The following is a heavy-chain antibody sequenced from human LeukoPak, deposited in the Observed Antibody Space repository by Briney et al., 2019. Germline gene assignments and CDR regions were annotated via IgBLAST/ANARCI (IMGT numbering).Heavy chain of an antibody. J-gene: IGHJ4*02. CDR3: ARDEGYCSGGSCYHPYYFDY. D-gene: IGHD2-15*01. V-gene: IGHV1-18*01. CDR1: GYTFTSYG. CDR2: ISAYNVNI. Sequence: GASVKVSCKASGYTFTSYGITWVRQAPGQGLEWMGWISAYNVNITYTQKLQGRVTMTTATSTSTAYMELRSLKSDDTAVYYCARDEGYCSGGSCYHPYYFDYWGQGTLVTVSS.